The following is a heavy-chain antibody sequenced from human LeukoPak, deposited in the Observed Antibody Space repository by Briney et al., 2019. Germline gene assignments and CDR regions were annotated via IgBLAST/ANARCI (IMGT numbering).Heavy chain of an antibody. CDR2: FDPEDGET. CDR3: ATVGGRYCSGGSCYSHWYFDL. V-gene: IGHV1-24*01. CDR1: GYTLTELS. D-gene: IGHD2-15*01. Sequence: ASVKVSCKVSGYTLTELSMHWVRQAPGKGLEWMGGFDPEDGETIYAQKFQGRVTMTEDTSTDTAYMELSSLRSEETAVYYCATVGGRYCSGGSCYSHWYFDLWGRGTLVTVSS. J-gene: IGHJ2*01.